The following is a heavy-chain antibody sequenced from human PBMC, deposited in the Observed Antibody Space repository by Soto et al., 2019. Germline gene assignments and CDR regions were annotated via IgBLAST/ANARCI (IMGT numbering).Heavy chain of an antibody. CDR1: GGSISSGGYS. V-gene: IGHV4-30-2*01. CDR2: IYHSGST. CDR3: ASGQQLVRNY. J-gene: IGHJ4*02. Sequence: QLQLQESGSGLVKPSQTLSLTCAVSGGSISSGGYSWSWIRQPPGKGLEWIGYIYHSGSTYYNPSLKSRATIAVDRSKNKSSLKLSSVTAADTAVYYCASGQQLVRNYWGQGTLVTVSS. D-gene: IGHD6-13*01.